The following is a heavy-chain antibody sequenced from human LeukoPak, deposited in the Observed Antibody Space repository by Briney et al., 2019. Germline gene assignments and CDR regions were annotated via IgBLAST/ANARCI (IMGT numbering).Heavy chain of an antibody. CDR1: GDSISSYY. D-gene: IGHD6-13*01. CDR2: IYHSGST. J-gene: IGHJ4*02. V-gene: IGHV4-59*01. CDR3: ATGYSSTWYYFDY. Sequence: SGTLSLTCTVSGDSISSYYWSWIRQPPGKGLEWIGYIYHSGSTSYNPSLKSRVTISADTSKDQFSLKLASVTAADTAVYYCATGYSSTWYYFDYWGQGTLVTVSS.